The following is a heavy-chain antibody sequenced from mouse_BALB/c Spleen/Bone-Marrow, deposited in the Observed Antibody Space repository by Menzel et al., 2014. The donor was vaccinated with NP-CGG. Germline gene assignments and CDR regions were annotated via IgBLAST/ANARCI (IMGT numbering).Heavy chain of an antibody. CDR2: ISYDGSN. CDR1: GYSITSGYY. Sequence: EVHLVESGPGLVKPSQSLSLTCSVTGYSITSGYYWNWIRQFPGNKLEWMGYISYDGSNNYNPPLKNRISITRDTSKNQFFLKLNSETTEDTATYYCASAYYYGRAWFAYWGQGTLVTVSA. D-gene: IGHD1-1*01. V-gene: IGHV3-6*02. J-gene: IGHJ3*01. CDR3: ASAYYYGRAWFAY.